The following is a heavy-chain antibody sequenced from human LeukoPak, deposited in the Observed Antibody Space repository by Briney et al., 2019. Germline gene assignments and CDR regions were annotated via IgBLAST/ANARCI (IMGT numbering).Heavy chain of an antibody. Sequence: GGSLRLSCAASGFSLSSYWMYWVRQAPGKGLVWVLRVNGDGSRTSYADSVKGRFTISRDDAKNTLYLQMNSLRAEDTAVYYCAREGYFDSSGYDFGYWGQGTLVTVSS. CDR1: GFSLSSYW. CDR3: AREGYFDSSGYDFGY. D-gene: IGHD3-22*01. CDR2: VNGDGSRT. J-gene: IGHJ4*02. V-gene: IGHV3-74*01.